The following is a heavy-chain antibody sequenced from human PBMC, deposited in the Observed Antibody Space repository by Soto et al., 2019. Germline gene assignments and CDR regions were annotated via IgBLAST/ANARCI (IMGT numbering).Heavy chain of an antibody. D-gene: IGHD5-18*01. V-gene: IGHV5-51*01. CDR1: EYNFTTNW. CDR3: ASARGYSYGYLAPYHYYGMAV. Sequence: PGESLKISCKGSEYNFTTNWIGGGRQMPEKGLEWMGIIYPADSDTRYRPSFQGQVAISVEKSISTAYLQWCSLNVSYTAIYYCASARGYSYGYLAPYHYYGMAVWAQGSTVTVSS. CDR2: IYPADSDT. J-gene: IGHJ6*02.